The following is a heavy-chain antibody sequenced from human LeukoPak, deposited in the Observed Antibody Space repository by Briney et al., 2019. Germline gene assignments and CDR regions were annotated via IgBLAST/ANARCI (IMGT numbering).Heavy chain of an antibody. J-gene: IGHJ4*02. CDR3: AREGSATAFDY. CDR2: IYYSGST. CDR1: GVSVSSGSYY. V-gene: IGHV4-61*01. Sequence: SETLSLTCTVSGVSVSSGSYYWRWIRQPPGKGLEWIGYIYYSGSTNYNPSLKSRVTISVDTSKNQFSLKLSSVTAADTAVYYCAREGSATAFDYWGQGTLVTVSS. D-gene: IGHD2-21*02.